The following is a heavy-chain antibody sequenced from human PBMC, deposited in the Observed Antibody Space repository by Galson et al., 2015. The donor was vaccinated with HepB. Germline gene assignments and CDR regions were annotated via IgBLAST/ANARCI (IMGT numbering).Heavy chain of an antibody. Sequence: SLRLSCAASAFTFSSYSMNWVRQAPGKGLEWVSSISSSSSYIYYADSVRGRFTISRDNAKNSLYLQMTSLRAEDTAVYYCAREGYLLSTPFDYWGQGTLVTVSS. CDR1: AFTFSSYS. J-gene: IGHJ4*02. V-gene: IGHV3-21*01. CDR3: AREGYLLSTPFDY. CDR2: ISSSSSYI. D-gene: IGHD2-2*01.